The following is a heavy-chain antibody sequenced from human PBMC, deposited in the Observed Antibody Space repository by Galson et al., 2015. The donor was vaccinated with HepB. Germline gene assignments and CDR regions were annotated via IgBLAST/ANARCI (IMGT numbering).Heavy chain of an antibody. Sequence: SLRLSCAASGLTVSSNYMTWVRQSPGKGLEWVSVIYSGGSTYYADSVKGRFTVARHNSNNTVYLQMNRLRAEDTAVYYCARAQLSDYYYGMDLWGQGTTVTVSS. CDR2: IYSGGST. D-gene: IGHD1-1*01. CDR1: GLTVSSNY. J-gene: IGHJ6*02. V-gene: IGHV3-53*04. CDR3: ARAQLSDYYYGMDL.